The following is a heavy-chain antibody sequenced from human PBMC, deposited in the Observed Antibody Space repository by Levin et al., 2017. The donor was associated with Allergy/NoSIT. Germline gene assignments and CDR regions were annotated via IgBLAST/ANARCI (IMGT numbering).Heavy chain of an antibody. CDR1: GFTFDDYA. Sequence: GGSLRLSCAASGFTFDDYAMHWVRQAPGKGLEWVSGISWNSGSIGYADSVKGRFTISRDNAKNSLYLQMNSLRTEDTALYYCARDNIELPDAFDICGQETMVIVSS. CDR2: ISWNSGSI. J-gene: IGHJ3*02. V-gene: IGHV3-9*01. D-gene: IGHD1-26*01. CDR3: ARDNIELPDAFDI.